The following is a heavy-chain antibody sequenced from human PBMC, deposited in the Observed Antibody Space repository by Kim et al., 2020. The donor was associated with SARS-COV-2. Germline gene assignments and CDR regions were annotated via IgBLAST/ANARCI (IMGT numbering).Heavy chain of an antibody. Sequence: GGSLRLSCAASGFTFGDYAMHWVRQAPGKGLEWVAGISWSSGSIGYADSVKGRFTISSDNAKNSLYLQMNSLSTEDTALFYCAKYGSFIVRGHYFDYWGQGALVTVSS. D-gene: IGHD3-10*01. CDR2: ISWSSGSI. CDR3: AKYGSFIVRGHYFDY. J-gene: IGHJ4*02. V-gene: IGHV3-9*01. CDR1: GFTFGDYA.